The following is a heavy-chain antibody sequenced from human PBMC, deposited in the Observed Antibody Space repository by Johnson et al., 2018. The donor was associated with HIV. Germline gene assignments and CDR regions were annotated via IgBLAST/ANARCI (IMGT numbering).Heavy chain of an antibody. J-gene: IGHJ3*02. Sequence: VQLVESGGGVVRPGGSLILSCAASGFTFHDYDMSWVRQAPGKGLEWVSGINWNGDSTGYEDSLKGRCTISRDNAKNSLYLQINSLRVEDSAFYYCLRVMGELLALYDSFDIWGQGKMVTVSS. CDR3: LRVMGELLALYDSFDI. CDR1: GFTFHDYD. V-gene: IGHV3-20*04. D-gene: IGHD1-26*01. CDR2: INWNGDST.